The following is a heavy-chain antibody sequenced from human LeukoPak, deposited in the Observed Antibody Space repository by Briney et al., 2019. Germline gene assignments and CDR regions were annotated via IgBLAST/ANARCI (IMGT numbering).Heavy chain of an antibody. CDR3: GNGGSSGYSQFDD. V-gene: IGHV3-48*01. CDR2: ISSSSSTI. CDR1: GFTFSSYA. Sequence: PGGSLRLSCAASGFTFSSYAMNWVRQAPGKGLEWVSYISSSSSTIYYADSVKGRFTISRDNAKNSLYLQMNSLRAEDTAVYYCGNGGSSGYSQFDDWGQGTLVTVSS. D-gene: IGHD3-22*01. J-gene: IGHJ4*02.